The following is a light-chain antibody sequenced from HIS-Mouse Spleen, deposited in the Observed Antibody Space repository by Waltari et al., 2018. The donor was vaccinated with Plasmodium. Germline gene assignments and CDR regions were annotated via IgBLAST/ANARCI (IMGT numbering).Light chain of an antibody. Sequence: SYELTQPPSVSVSPGQTARITCSGDALPKQYAYWYQQKPGQAPVLGIYKDSERPSGIPGRFSGSRSGTTVTLTISVVQAEDEADYYCQSADSSGTYRVFGGGTKLTVL. V-gene: IGLV3-25*03. CDR1: ALPKQY. CDR3: QSADSSGTYRV. J-gene: IGLJ2*01. CDR2: KDS.